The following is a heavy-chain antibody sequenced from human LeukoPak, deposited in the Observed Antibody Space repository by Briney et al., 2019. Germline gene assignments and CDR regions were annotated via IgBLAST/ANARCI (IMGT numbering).Heavy chain of an antibody. V-gene: IGHV4-30-2*01. Sequence: PSETLSLTCAVSVGSISSGRYSWSWVRQPPGKGLEWIVYIYHSGSTYYNPSLKSRVTISVDRSKNQFSLKLSSVTAADTAVYYCARYTVTTMGNWFDPWGQGTLVTVSS. J-gene: IGHJ5*02. CDR2: IYHSGST. D-gene: IGHD4-17*01. CDR3: ARYTVTTMGNWFDP. CDR1: VGSISSGRYS.